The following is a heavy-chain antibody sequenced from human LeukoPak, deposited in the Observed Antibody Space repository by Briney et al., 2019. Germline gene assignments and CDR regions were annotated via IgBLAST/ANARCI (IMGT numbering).Heavy chain of an antibody. D-gene: IGHD5-12*01. J-gene: IGHJ4*02. CDR1: GFTFSSYA. CDR2: ISGSGGSI. V-gene: IGHV3-23*01. Sequence: GGSLRLSCAASGFTFSSYAMSWVRQAPGRGLEWVSAISGSGGSIYYADSVKGRFTISRDNSKNTLYLQMNSLRAEDTAVYYCARDAGPYSGYDYDYWGQGTLVTVSS. CDR3: ARDAGPYSGYDYDY.